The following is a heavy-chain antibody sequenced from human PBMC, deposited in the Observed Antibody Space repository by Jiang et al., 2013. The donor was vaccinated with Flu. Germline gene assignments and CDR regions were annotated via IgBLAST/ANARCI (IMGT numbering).Heavy chain of an antibody. V-gene: IGHV1-46*01. D-gene: IGHD1-26*01. CDR2: INPSGGST. J-gene: IGHJ5*02. Sequence: EVKKPGASVKVSCKASGYTFTSYYMHWVRQAPGQGLEWMGIINPSGGSTSYAQKFQGRVTMTRDTSTSTVYMELSSLRSEDTAVYYCARVALVGAPTGWFDPWGQGTLVTVSS. CDR1: GYTFTSYY. CDR3: ARVALVGAPTGWFDP.